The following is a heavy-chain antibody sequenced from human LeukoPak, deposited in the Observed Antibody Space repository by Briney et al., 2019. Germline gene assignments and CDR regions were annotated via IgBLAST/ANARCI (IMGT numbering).Heavy chain of an antibody. CDR1: GGSISSYY. V-gene: IGHV4-59*08. CDR2: IYYSGST. Sequence: SETLSLTCTVSGGSISSYYWSWIRQPPGKGLEWIGYIYYSGSTNYNPSLKSRVTISVDTSKNQFSLKLSSVTAADTAVYYCATRYSSSWYWYFDLWGRGTLVTVSS. CDR3: ATRYSSSWYWYFDL. D-gene: IGHD6-13*01. J-gene: IGHJ2*01.